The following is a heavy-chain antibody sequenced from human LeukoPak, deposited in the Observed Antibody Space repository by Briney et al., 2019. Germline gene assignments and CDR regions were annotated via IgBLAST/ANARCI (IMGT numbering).Heavy chain of an antibody. CDR2: INSDGYST. Sequence: GGSLRLSCAASGFTFSRYWMHWVRQAPGKGLVWVSRINSDGYSTTYADSVKGRFTISRDNAKNTLYLQMNSLRADDTAVYYCARGGTYCPDYWGQGTLVTVSS. CDR3: ARGGTYCPDY. CDR1: GFTFSRYW. D-gene: IGHD1-26*01. J-gene: IGHJ4*02. V-gene: IGHV3-74*01.